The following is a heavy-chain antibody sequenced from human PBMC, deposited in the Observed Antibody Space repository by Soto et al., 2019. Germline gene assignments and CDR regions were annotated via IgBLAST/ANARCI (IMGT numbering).Heavy chain of an antibody. V-gene: IGHV4-34*01. D-gene: IGHD6-13*01. Sequence: QVQLQQWGAGLLKPSETLSLTCAVYGGSFSGYYWSWIRQPPGKGLEWIGEINHSGSTNYNPSLKSRVTISVDTSKNQLSLKLSSVTAAHTAVYYCARAGLYSSSWSYWGQGTLVTVSS. CDR1: GGSFSGYY. CDR3: ARAGLYSSSWSY. J-gene: IGHJ4*02. CDR2: INHSGST.